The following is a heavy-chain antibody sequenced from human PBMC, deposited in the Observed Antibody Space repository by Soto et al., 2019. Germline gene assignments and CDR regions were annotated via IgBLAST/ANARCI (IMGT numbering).Heavy chain of an antibody. J-gene: IGHJ4*02. Sequence: QVQLVQSGSEVKKPGSSVRVSCKTSGDTFSIYTISWVRQAPGQGLEWMGRVLPFLDITSYSQRFQGRVTITADRSTTTAYTELTSLRSEDTAVYYCARDRDNSNCPNFDSWGQGTLVTVSS. CDR2: VLPFLDIT. CDR1: GDTFSIYT. CDR3: ARDRDNSNCPNFDS. D-gene: IGHD6-13*01. V-gene: IGHV1-69*02.